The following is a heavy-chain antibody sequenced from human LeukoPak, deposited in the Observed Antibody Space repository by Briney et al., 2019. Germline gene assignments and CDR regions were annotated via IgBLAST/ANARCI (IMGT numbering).Heavy chain of an antibody. Sequence: GESLKISCKGSGYSFTSYWIGWVRQMPGKGLESMGIIYPGASDTRYSPSFQGQVTISADKSLSTAYLQWSSLKASDTAMYYCARLDPRNWWFDPWGQGTLVTVSS. CDR1: GYSFTSYW. J-gene: IGHJ5*02. V-gene: IGHV5-51*01. CDR2: IYPGASDT. CDR3: ARLDPRNWWFDP. D-gene: IGHD2/OR15-2a*01.